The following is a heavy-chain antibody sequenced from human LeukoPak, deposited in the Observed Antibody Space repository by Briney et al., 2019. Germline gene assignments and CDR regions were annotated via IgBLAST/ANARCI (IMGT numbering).Heavy chain of an antibody. Sequence: SETLSLTCTVSGGSISSSSYYWSGIRQPPGRGLEWIGSIYCSGSTHYNPSLKSRVTISVDTSKTQFSLKLSSVTAADTAVYYCARRNPYYDSSGYYLADAFDIWGQGTMVTVSS. CDR3: ARRNPYYDSSGYYLADAFDI. CDR2: IYCSGST. J-gene: IGHJ3*02. D-gene: IGHD3-22*01. V-gene: IGHV4-39*01. CDR1: GGSISSSSYY.